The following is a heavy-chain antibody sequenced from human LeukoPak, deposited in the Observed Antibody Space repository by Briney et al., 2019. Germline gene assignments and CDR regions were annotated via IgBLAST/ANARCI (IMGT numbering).Heavy chain of an antibody. Sequence: GGSLRLSCAASGFTFDDYAMHWVRQAPGKGLEWDSGISWNSGSIGYADSVKGRFTISRDNAKNSLYLQMNSLRAEDTALYYCAKDIDADYGSGSYQDYWGQGTLVTVSS. V-gene: IGHV3-9*01. J-gene: IGHJ4*02. CDR1: GFTFDDYA. CDR2: ISWNSGSI. CDR3: AKDIDADYGSGSYQDY. D-gene: IGHD3-10*01.